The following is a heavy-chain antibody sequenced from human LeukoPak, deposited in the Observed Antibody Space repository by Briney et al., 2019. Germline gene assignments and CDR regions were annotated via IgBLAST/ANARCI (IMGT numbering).Heavy chain of an antibody. J-gene: IGHJ3*02. V-gene: IGHV3-15*01. CDR1: GFTFSNAW. Sequence: PGGSLRLSCAASGFTFSNAWMSWVRQAPGKGLEWVGRIKSKTDGGTTDYAAPVKGRFTISRDGSKNTLYLQMNSLKTEDTAVYYCTTTLCSGGSCYDDAFDIWGQGTMVTVSS. CDR2: IKSKTDGGTT. CDR3: TTTLCSGGSCYDDAFDI. D-gene: IGHD2-15*01.